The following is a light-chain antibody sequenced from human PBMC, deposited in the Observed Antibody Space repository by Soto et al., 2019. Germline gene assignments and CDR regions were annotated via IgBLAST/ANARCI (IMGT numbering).Light chain of an antibody. CDR3: TSYTSNTTWV. CDR2: EVR. J-gene: IGLJ3*02. Sequence: QSVLTQPAAVSGPPGQSITISCTGTSSDVGRYNYGSWYQQHSGKAPKLVIYEVRNRPSGISNRFSASKSGNTASLTISGLQAEDEADYYCTSYTSNTTWVFGGGTKLTVL. V-gene: IGLV2-14*01. CDR1: SSDVGRYNY.